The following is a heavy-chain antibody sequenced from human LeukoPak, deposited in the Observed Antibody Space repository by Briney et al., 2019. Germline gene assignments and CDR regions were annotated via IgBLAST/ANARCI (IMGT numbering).Heavy chain of an antibody. CDR1: GFTFSSYA. D-gene: IGHD5-18*01. CDR2: ISYDGSNK. J-gene: IGHJ4*02. Sequence: GGSLRLSCAASGFTFSSYAMHWVRQAPGKGLEWVAVISYDGSNKYYADSVKGRFTISRDNSKNTLYLQMNSLRAEDTAVYYCAKLATGTAIEYWGQGTLVTVSS. V-gene: IGHV3-30-3*02. CDR3: AKLATGTAIEY.